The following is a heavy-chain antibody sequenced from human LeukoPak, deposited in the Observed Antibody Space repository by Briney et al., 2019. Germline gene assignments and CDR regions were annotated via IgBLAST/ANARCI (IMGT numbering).Heavy chain of an antibody. D-gene: IGHD3-22*01. CDR1: GGSISSYY. V-gene: IGHV4-59*01. Sequence: SETLSLTCTVSGGSISSYYWSWIRQPPGKGLEWIGYIYYSGSTNYNPSLKSRVTISVDTSKNQFSLKLSSVTAADTAVYYCAGCDLGSNYYDSSGYCIIFDYWGQGTLVTVSS. J-gene: IGHJ4*02. CDR3: AGCDLGSNYYDSSGYCIIFDY. CDR2: IYYSGST.